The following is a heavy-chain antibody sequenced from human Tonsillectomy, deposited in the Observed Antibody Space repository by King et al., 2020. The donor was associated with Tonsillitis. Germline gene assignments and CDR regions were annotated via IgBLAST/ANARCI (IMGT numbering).Heavy chain of an antibody. CDR2: VSDNSRYI. D-gene: IGHD5-24*01. CDR3: ARAPFSYNCFAY. CDR1: GFMFSDYS. J-gene: IGHJ4*02. V-gene: IGHV3-21*01. Sequence: VQLVESGGGLVKPGGSLRLSCVGSGFMFSDYSMNWVRQAPGKGLEWISSVSDNSRYIHYADSVKGRFTISRDNSKNSLFLQMKSLRGDDTAVYYCARAPFSYNCFAYWGQGILVSVSS.